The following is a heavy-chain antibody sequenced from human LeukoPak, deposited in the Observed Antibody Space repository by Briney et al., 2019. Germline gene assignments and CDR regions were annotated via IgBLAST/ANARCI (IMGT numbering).Heavy chain of an antibody. Sequence: SETLSLTCSVSGGSISSGTYYWGWIRQPPGTGLEWIGYIYYSGSTNYNPSLKSRVTISVDTSKNQFSLKLSSVTAADTAVYYCARGPYYYDSSGSVNYYYGMDVWDQGTTVTVSS. CDR1: GGSISSGTYY. D-gene: IGHD3-22*01. CDR3: ARGPYYYDSSGSVNYYYGMDV. J-gene: IGHJ6*02. CDR2: IYYSGST. V-gene: IGHV4-61*01.